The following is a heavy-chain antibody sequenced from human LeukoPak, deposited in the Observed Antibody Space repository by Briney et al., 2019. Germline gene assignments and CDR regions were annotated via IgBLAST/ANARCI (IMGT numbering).Heavy chain of an antibody. CDR3: ARDTGCAGGTCFSFYDY. J-gene: IGHJ4*02. D-gene: IGHD2-15*01. CDR1: GFTFSTYW. V-gene: IGHV3-7*01. CDR2: IKQDGSQK. Sequence: GGSLRLSCAASGFTFSTYWMTWVRQAPGKGLEWVANIKQDGSQKYYVDSVKGRFTISRDNAKSSLYLQMDSLRAEDTAVYYCARDTGCAGGTCFSFYDYWGQGTLVTVSS.